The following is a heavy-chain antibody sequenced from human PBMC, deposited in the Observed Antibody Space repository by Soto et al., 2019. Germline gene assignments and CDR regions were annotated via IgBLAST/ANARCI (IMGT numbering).Heavy chain of an antibody. CDR2: IYTSGST. Sequence: LSLTCTVSGGSISSYYWSWIRQPAGKGLEWIGRIYTSGSTNYNPSLKSRVTMSVDTSKNQFSLKLSSVTAANTAVYYCARNGLYGQQLVDRSNWFDPWGQGTLVTVS. CDR1: GGSISSYY. V-gene: IGHV4-4*07. D-gene: IGHD6-13*01. CDR3: ARNGLYGQQLVDRSNWFDP. J-gene: IGHJ5*02.